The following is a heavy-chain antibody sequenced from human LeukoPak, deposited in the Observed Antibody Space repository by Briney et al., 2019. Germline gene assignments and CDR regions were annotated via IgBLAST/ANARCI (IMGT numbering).Heavy chain of an antibody. V-gene: IGHV3-48*02. Sequence: PGGSLRLSCAAYGFTFSSYEMNWVRQAPGKGLEWVSYIGSGSNTIHYADSVKGRFTISRDNAKNSLYLQMNSLRDEDTAVYHCARAMRSGYDYWGQGTLVTVSS. J-gene: IGHJ4*02. CDR2: IGSGSNTI. D-gene: IGHD5-12*01. CDR1: GFTFSSYE. CDR3: ARAMRSGYDY.